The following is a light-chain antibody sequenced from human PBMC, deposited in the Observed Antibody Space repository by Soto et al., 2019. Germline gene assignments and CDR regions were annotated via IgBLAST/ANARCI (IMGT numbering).Light chain of an antibody. CDR3: QQLNTFPIT. CDR1: QGISSY. J-gene: IGKJ5*01. V-gene: IGKV1-9*01. Sequence: DIQLTQSPSFLSASVGDRVTITCRASQGISSYLAWYQQTPGKAPKLLIYASSTLQSGVPSRFSGSGSGTEFTLTISNLQPEDFATYFCQQLNTFPITFGQGTRLELN. CDR2: ASS.